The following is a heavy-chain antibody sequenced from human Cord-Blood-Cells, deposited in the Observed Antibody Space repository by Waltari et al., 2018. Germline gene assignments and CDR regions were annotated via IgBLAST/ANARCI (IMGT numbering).Heavy chain of an antibody. V-gene: IGHV4-59*08. D-gene: IGHD3-22*01. CDR2: IYYSGST. CDR1: GGSISSYY. J-gene: IGHJ4*02. Sequence: QVQLQESGPGLVKPSETLSLTCTVSGGSISSYYWSWIRQPPGKGLEWIGYIYYSGSTTHTPSLKSRVTISVDTSKNQFSLKLSSVTAADTAVYYCARLDSSGYYSYWGQGTLVTVSS. CDR3: ARLDSSGYYSY.